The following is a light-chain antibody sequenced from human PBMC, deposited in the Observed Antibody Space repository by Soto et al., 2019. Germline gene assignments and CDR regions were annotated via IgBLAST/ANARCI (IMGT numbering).Light chain of an antibody. CDR2: DTS. Sequence: EVVMTQSPATLSVSPGERATLSCRASRGIGSTLAWYQQEPGQTPRLLIYDTSTRATGVPARFIGSASGTEFTLTITSLQSEDFAVYYCQHYVNWPLTFGGGTRVENK. CDR1: RGIGST. V-gene: IGKV3-15*01. J-gene: IGKJ4*01. CDR3: QHYVNWPLT.